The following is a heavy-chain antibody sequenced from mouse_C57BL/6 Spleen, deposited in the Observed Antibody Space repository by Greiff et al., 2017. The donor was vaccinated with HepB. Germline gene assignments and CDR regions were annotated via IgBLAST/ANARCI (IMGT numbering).Heavy chain of an antibody. D-gene: IGHD1-1*01. V-gene: IGHV1-82*01. J-gene: IGHJ1*03. CDR1: GYAFSSSW. CDR3: ARGVYYYGSSWDWYFDV. CDR2: IYPGDGDT. Sequence: QVQLKESGPELVKPGASVKISCKASGYAFSSSWMNWVKQRPGKGLEWIGRIYPGDGDTNYNGKFKGKATLTADKSSSTAYMQLSSLTSEDSAVYFCARGVYYYGSSWDWYFDVWGTGTTVTVSS.